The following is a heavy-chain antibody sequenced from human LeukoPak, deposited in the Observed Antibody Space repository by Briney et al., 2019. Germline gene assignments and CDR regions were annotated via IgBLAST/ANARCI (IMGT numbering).Heavy chain of an antibody. D-gene: IGHD2-21*01. J-gene: IGHJ3*01. CDR1: GFTVSSNC. V-gene: IGHV3-53*01. CDR3: ARERGDKDMSGGSSFDV. Sequence: PGGSLRLSCAASGFTVSSNCVTWVRQAPGKGLEWVSVICGDGRLFYADSVKGRFSVSGDNSENTIYLQMTGLRADDTALYFCARERGDKDMSGGSSFDVWGQGTLVIVSS. CDR2: ICGDGRL.